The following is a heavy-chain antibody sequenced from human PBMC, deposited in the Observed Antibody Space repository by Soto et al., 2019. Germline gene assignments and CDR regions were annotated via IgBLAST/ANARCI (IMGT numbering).Heavy chain of an antibody. CDR1: GFTFSNYD. Sequence: PGGSLRLSCAASGFTFSNYDMHWVRQATGKGLEWVSAIGTAGDPYYPGSVKGRFTISRENAKNSLYLQMNSLRAGDTAVYYCARDFSGIAAAGTLDYWGQGTLVTVSS. CDR2: IGTAGDP. J-gene: IGHJ4*02. V-gene: IGHV3-13*05. D-gene: IGHD6-13*01. CDR3: ARDFSGIAAAGTLDY.